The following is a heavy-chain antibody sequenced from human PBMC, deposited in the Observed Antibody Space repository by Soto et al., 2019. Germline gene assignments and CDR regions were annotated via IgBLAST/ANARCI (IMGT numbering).Heavy chain of an antibody. CDR2: IYYSGST. Sequence: QVQLQASGPGLVKPSQTLSLTCTVSGGSVSSGGYYWSWIRQHPGKGLEWIGFIYYSGSTFYNPSLKSRVTISVDTSKIQFSPRLRSVTAADTAVYYCARCNRGDAFDIWGQGTMVTVSS. CDR1: GGSVSSGGYY. V-gene: IGHV4-31*03. CDR3: ARCNRGDAFDI. J-gene: IGHJ3*02.